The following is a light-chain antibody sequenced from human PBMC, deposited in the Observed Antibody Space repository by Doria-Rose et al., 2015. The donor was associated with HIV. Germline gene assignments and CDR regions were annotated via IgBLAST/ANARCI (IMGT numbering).Light chain of an antibody. CDR3: HQYGTSWT. CDR2: DGS. Sequence: TQSPGTLSLSPGGRATLSCRASQSFSSTYLDWYQQKPGQAPSLLIYDGSTRATGIPDRFSASGSGTDFTLTINGLEPEDFALYYCHQYGTSWTFGQGTKVEI. CDR1: QSFSSTY. V-gene: IGKV3-20*01. J-gene: IGKJ1*01.